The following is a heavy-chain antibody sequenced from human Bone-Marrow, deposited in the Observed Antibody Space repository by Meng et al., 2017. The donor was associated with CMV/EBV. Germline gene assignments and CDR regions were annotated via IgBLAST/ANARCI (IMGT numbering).Heavy chain of an antibody. J-gene: IGHJ6*04. D-gene: IGHD3-10*01. V-gene: IGHV3-20*04. CDR2: INWNGEST. CDR3: ARTQWLPTPQYYYHYFCMAV. Sequence: GGSLRLPCEASGFIFVDYGMSWVRQASGKGLEWVSGINWNGESTGYADSVQGRFTISRDNARNSLYLQMNSLRAEDTALYYCARTQWLPTPQYYYHYFCMAVWGERTTVTVSS. CDR1: GFIFVDYG.